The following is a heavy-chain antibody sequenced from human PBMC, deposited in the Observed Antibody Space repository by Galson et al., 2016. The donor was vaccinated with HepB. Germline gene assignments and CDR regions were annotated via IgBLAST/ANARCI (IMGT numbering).Heavy chain of an antibody. D-gene: IGHD6-13*01. CDR1: GFTFTRYT. J-gene: IGHJ3*02. V-gene: IGHV3-21*01. Sequence: SLRLSCAASGFTFTRYTMNWVRQSPGKGLAWVSSITGGSSYKYYADSVQGRFTISRANSKNSLYLQMNSLRAEDTAIYFCARTPGYSGTWYDAFDIWGPGTIVTVSS. CDR3: ARTPGYSGTWYDAFDI. CDR2: ITGGSSYK.